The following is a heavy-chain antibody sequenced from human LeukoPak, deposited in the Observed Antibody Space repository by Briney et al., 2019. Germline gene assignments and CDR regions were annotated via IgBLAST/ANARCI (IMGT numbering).Heavy chain of an antibody. J-gene: IGHJ4*02. CDR2: IYYSGST. Sequence: SETLSLTCTVSGGSISSYYWSWIRQPPGKGLEWIGYIYYSGSTNYNPSLKSRVTISVDTSKNQFSLKLSSVTGADTAVYYCARLGLQCFDHWGQGTLVTVSS. D-gene: IGHD5-24*01. CDR1: GGSISSYY. V-gene: IGHV4-59*01. CDR3: ARLGLQCFDH.